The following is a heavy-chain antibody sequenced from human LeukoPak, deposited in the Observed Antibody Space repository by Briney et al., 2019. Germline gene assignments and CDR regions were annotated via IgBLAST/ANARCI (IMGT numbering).Heavy chain of an antibody. CDR2: INTYNGNT. J-gene: IGHJ4*02. CDR3: AREFPTLHLYGDSPSYYFDY. D-gene: IGHD4-17*01. V-gene: IGHV1-18*01. CDR1: DYTFTKYG. Sequence: ASVKVSCKTSDYTFTKYGISWVRQAPGRGLEWMGRINTYNGNTNYAQKFQGRVTMTTDTSTNTAYMELRSLGSDDTALYYCAREFPTLHLYGDSPSYYFDYWGQGTLVTVSS.